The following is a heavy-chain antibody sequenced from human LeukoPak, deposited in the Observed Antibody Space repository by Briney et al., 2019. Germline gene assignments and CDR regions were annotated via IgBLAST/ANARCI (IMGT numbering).Heavy chain of an antibody. J-gene: IGHJ4*02. D-gene: IGHD2/OR15-2a*01. CDR3: ARIPVTSYGDFDN. V-gene: IGHV1-2*02. CDR1: GYTFTDYY. Sequence: GASVKVSCKASGYTFTDYYMHWVRQAPGQGLQWMGWINAKSGGTTIAQNFQGRVTMTRDTSVSTAYMELSSLKSDDTAIFYCARIPVTSYGDFDNWGQGTLVTASS. CDR2: INAKSGGT.